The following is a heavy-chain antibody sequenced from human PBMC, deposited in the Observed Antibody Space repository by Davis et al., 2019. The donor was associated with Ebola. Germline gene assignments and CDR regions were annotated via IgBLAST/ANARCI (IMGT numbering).Heavy chain of an antibody. D-gene: IGHD3-16*02. CDR3: AARYYDYVWGSYRYFYYGMDV. J-gene: IGHJ6*02. Sequence: ASVKVSCKASGYTFTSYDINWVRQATGQGLEWMGWMNPNSGNTGYAQKFQGRVTMTRNTSISTAYMELSSLRSEDTAVYYCAARYYDYVWGSYRYFYYGMDVWGQGTTVTVSS. V-gene: IGHV1-8*01. CDR2: MNPNSGNT. CDR1: GYTFTSYD.